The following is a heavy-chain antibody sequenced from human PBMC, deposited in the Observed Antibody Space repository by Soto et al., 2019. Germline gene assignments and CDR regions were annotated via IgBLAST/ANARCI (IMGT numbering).Heavy chain of an antibody. CDR2: ISATGGGT. V-gene: IGHV3-23*01. CDR3: AKDRRAGGNSAFYFDF. D-gene: IGHD3-16*01. Sequence: GGSLRLSCAASGFTLSSYAMSWVRQAPGKGLEWVSLISATGGGTYYADSVKGRFTISRDNSHNTLYLQVHSLTAEDTAVYYCAKDRRAGGNSAFYFDFWGQGAQVTVSS. CDR1: GFTLSSYA. J-gene: IGHJ4*02.